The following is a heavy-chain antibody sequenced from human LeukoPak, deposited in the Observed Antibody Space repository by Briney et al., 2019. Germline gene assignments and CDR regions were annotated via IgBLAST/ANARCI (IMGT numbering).Heavy chain of an antibody. V-gene: IGHV3-30*04. CDR3: ARYSSDYTSDYHYYMDV. J-gene: IGHJ6*03. CDR2: IAYDGSNK. Sequence: GGSLRLSCAASAFTFSSYTMHWVRQAPGKGLEWVTVIAYDGSNKYYADSVKGRFTISRDNAKNSLYLQMNSLRAEDTAVYYCARYSSDYTSDYHYYMDVWGKGTTVTVSS. D-gene: IGHD3-22*01. CDR1: AFTFSSYT.